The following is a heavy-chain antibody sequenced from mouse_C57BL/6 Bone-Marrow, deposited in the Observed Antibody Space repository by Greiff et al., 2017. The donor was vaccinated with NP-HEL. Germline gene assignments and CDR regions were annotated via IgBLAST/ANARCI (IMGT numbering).Heavy chain of an antibody. V-gene: IGHV14-4*01. D-gene: IGHD1-1*01. J-gene: IGHJ1*03. CDR2: IDPENGDT. Sequence: VQLQQSGAELVRPGASVKLSCTASGFNIKDDYMHWVKQRPEQGLEWIGWIDPENGDTEYASKFQGKATITADTSSNTAYLPLSSLTSEDTAVYYCTTSYYGSRGYWYFDVWGTGTTVTVSS. CDR3: TTSYYGSRGYWYFDV. CDR1: GFNIKDDY.